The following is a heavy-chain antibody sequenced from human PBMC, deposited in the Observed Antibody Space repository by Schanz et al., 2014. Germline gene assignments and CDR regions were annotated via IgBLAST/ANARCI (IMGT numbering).Heavy chain of an antibody. V-gene: IGHV4-4*02. CDR3: AGRPVRARSGGLDS. J-gene: IGHJ4*02. CDR2: IYQSGKT. D-gene: IGHD6-19*01. CDR1: GGSISSNNW. Sequence: QVQLQESGPGLVKPSGTLSLTCTVSGGSISSNNWWTWVRQPPGKGLEWIGEIYQSGKTTYDPSLKSRLTVSMDKSGTQCPRRLTSVTAADTAVYFCAGRPVRARSGGLDSWGQGTLVTVSS.